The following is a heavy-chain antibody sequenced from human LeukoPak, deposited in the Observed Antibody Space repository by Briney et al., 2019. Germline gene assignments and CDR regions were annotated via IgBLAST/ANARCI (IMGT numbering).Heavy chain of an antibody. CDR3: ARDRDGVVTSYYFDY. V-gene: IGHV3-11*06. D-gene: IGHD3-3*01. CDR1: GFTFSDYY. Sequence: GGSLRLSCAASGFTFSDYYMSWIRQAPGKGLEWVSSISSSSSYIYYADSVKGRFTTSRDNAKNSLYLQMNSLRAEDTAVYYCARDRDGVVTSYYFDYWGQGTLVTVSS. CDR2: ISSSSSYI. J-gene: IGHJ4*02.